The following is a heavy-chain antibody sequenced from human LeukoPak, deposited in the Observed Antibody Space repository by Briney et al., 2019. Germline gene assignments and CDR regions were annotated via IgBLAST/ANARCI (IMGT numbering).Heavy chain of an antibody. CDR2: IKEDGSEK. Sequence: GGSLRLSCVGSGFTFDSLWMTWVRQAPGKGLEWVANIKEDGSEKFYVDSVKGRFTISRDNAKKSLYLQMNSLGADDTAVYYCARTYSSGLLVDPWRQGTLVTVSS. CDR3: ARTYSSGLLVDP. V-gene: IGHV3-7*01. CDR1: GFTFDSLW. D-gene: IGHD3-10*01. J-gene: IGHJ5*02.